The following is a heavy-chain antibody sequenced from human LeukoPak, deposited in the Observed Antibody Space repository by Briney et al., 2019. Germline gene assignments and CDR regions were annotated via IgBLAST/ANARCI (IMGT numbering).Heavy chain of an antibody. Sequence: PGGSLRLSCAASGFTFSRYAMNWVRQAPGTGREWVSSISSSGIYIYYADSLKGRFTVSRENARKSLYLQMNSLRAEDTPVYYCARASDHDWGSYRWDAFDIWGQGTMVAVSS. CDR3: ARASDHDWGSYRWDAFDI. CDR1: GFTFSRYA. CDR2: ISSSGIYI. V-gene: IGHV3-21*01. D-gene: IGHD3-16*02. J-gene: IGHJ3*02.